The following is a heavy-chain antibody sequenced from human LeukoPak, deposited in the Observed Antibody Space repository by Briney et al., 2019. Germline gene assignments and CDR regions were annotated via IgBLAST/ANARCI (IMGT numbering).Heavy chain of an antibody. CDR1: GFTFSSYS. J-gene: IGHJ4*02. V-gene: IGHV3-21*01. Sequence: GGSLRLSCAASGFTFSSYSMNWVRQAPGKGLEWVSSISSSSSYIYYADSVKGRFTISRDNVKNSLYLQMNSLRAEDTAVYYCARDKYSGSSGGDYWGQGTLVTVSS. D-gene: IGHD1-26*01. CDR3: ARDKYSGSSGGDY. CDR2: ISSSSSYI.